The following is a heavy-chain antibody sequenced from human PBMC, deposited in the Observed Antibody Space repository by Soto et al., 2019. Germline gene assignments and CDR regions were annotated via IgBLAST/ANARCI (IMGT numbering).Heavy chain of an antibody. V-gene: IGHV4-39*01. CDR1: GGSISSSSYY. CDR2: IYYSGST. J-gene: IGHJ3*02. D-gene: IGHD2-8*01. Sequence: QLQLQESGPGLVKPSETLSLTCTVSGGSISSSSYYWVWIRQPPGKGLEWFGSIYYSGSTYYNPSRKSRGTISVDTSKNQFSLKLSSVTAADPAVYYCARLLMVYAIGAFDIWGQGTMVTVSS. CDR3: ARLLMVYAIGAFDI.